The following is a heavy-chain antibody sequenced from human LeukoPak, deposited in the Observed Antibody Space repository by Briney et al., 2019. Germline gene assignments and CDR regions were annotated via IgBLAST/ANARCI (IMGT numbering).Heavy chain of an antibody. J-gene: IGHJ4*02. CDR1: GFTFSSYF. D-gene: IGHD5-18*01. CDR2: ISSSSSYI. Sequence: VGSLRLSCAASGFTFSSYFMNWVRQAPGKGLEWVSSISSSSSYIYYADSVKGRFTISRDNAKNSLYLQMNSLRAEDTAVYYCAREGYSYGPEVYFFDYWGQGTLVTVSS. V-gene: IGHV3-21*01. CDR3: AREGYSYGPEVYFFDY.